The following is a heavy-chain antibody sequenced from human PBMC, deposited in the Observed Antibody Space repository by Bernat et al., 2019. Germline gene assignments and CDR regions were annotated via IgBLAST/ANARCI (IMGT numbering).Heavy chain of an antibody. CDR1: GFTVSSYW. D-gene: IGHD1-26*01. CDR2: IKGDGRGK. V-gene: IGHV3-7*03. J-gene: IGHJ4*02. Sequence: EVQLVESGGDLVQPVGSLRLSCAASGFTVSSYWMSWVRQSPGKGLQWVANIKGDGRGKYFVDSVKGRFTISRDNARNSVSLQMDSLRAEDTAVYYCAREYVGALASWGQGTLVTVSS. CDR3: AREYVGALAS.